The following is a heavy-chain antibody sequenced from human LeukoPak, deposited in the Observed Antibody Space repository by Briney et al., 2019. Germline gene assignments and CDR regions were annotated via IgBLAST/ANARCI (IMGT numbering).Heavy chain of an antibody. CDR3: ARIMRVDYGTYYFDY. V-gene: IGHV3-72*01. D-gene: IGHD4/OR15-4a*01. Sequence: XLSCAASGFTFSDHYIDWVRQAPGKGLEWVGRARNRGNGYTTQYAASVKGRFTFSRDDSENTVYLQMNSLKTEDTAVYFCARIMRVDYGTYYFDYWGQGTLVTVSS. J-gene: IGHJ4*02. CDR1: GFTFSDHY. CDR2: ARNRGNGYTT.